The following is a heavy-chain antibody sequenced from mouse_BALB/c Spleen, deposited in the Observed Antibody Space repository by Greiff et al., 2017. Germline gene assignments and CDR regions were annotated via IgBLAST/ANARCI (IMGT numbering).Heavy chain of an antibody. J-gene: IGHJ4*01. Sequence: EVQLQQSGPGLVKPSQSLSLTCTVTGYSITSDYAWNWIRQFPGNKLEWMGYISYSGSTSYNPSLKSRISITRDTSKNQFFLQLNSVTTEDTATYYCARGGTTVAPMDYWGQGTSVTVSS. CDR1: GYSITSDYA. CDR3: ARGGTTVAPMDY. CDR2: ISYSGST. V-gene: IGHV3-2*02. D-gene: IGHD1-1*01.